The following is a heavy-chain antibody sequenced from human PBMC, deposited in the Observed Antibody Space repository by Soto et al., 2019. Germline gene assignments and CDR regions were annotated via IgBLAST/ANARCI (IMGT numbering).Heavy chain of an antibody. CDR2: IDPSDSQT. CDR1: GYSFAGYC. D-gene: IGHD3-22*01. Sequence: PEESLNISCKGSGYSFAGYCTSWVRQKPGKGLEWMGRIDPSDSQTYYSPSFRGHVTISVTKSITTVFLQWSSLRASDTAMYYCARQIYDSDTGPIFLYYFDSWGQVPPVPVS. J-gene: IGHJ4*02. V-gene: IGHV5-10-1*01. CDR3: ARQIYDSDTGPIFLYYFDS.